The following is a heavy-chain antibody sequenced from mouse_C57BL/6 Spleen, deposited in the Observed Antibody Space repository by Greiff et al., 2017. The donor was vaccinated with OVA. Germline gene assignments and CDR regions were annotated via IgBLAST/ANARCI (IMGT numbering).Heavy chain of an antibody. D-gene: IGHD3-2*02. V-gene: IGHV14-2*01. Sequence: EVKLMESGAELVKPGASVKLSCTASGFNIKDYYMHWVKQRTEQGLEWIGRIDPEDGETKYAPKFQGKATITADTSSNTAYLQISSLTSEDTAVYYCARRGTAQALFAYWGQGTLVTVSA. CDR2: IDPEDGET. CDR1: GFNIKDYY. CDR3: ARRGTAQALFAY. J-gene: IGHJ3*01.